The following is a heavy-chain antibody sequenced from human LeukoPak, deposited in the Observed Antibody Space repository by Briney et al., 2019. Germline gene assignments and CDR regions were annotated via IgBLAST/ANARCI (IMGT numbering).Heavy chain of an antibody. J-gene: IGHJ4*02. V-gene: IGHV3-23*01. CDR1: GFTFSSYA. CDR3: AKPPPFWSGYLLAYYFDY. CDR2: ISGSGGST. D-gene: IGHD3-3*01. Sequence: GGSLRLSCAASGFTFSSYAMSWVRQAPGKGLEWVSAISGSGGSTYYADSVKGRFTISRDNSKNTLYLQMNSLRAEDTAVYYCAKPPPFWSGYLLAYYFDYWGQGTLVTVSS.